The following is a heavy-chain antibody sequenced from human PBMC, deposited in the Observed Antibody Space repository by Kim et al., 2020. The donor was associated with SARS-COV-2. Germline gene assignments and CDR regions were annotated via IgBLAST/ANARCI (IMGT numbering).Heavy chain of an antibody. Sequence: GGSLRLSCAASGFIFTNYGMHWVRQAPGRGLEWVAVISFDGTNQYYGDSVKGRFTISRDNSKNTLDLQMNNLRAEDTAVYYCAQELGLGAMVRGVIRGYGMDVWGQGTPVPVSS. J-gene: IGHJ6*02. CDR2: ISFDGTNQ. V-gene: IGHV3-30*18. CDR1: GFIFTNYG. CDR3: AQELGLGAMVRGVIRGYGMDV. D-gene: IGHD3-10*01.